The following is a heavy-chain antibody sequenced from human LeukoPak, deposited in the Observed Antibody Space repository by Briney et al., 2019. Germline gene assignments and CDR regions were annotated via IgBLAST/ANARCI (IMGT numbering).Heavy chain of an antibody. CDR2: IYYSGST. CDR3: ARRKVPAVRPGWFDP. Sequence: PSETLSLTCTVSGGSISSSSYYWGWIRQPPGKGLEWIGSIYYSGSTYYNPPLKSRVTISVDTSKNQFSLELSSVTAADTAVYYCARRKVPAVRPGWFDPWGQGTLVTVSS. J-gene: IGHJ5*02. CDR1: GGSISSSSYY. V-gene: IGHV4-39*01. D-gene: IGHD2-2*01.